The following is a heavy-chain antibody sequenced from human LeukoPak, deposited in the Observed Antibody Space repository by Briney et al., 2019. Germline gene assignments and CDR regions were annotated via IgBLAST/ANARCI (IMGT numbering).Heavy chain of an antibody. CDR1: GGFISSGTLY. Sequence: NPSETLSLTCTFSGGFISSGTLYWGWIRQPPGKGLEWIGSIYYTGSTFYNPSLKSRVTISINTSKNQFSLKLSSVTATDTAVYYCARQGERRDGYNYLSYFNYWGQGTPVTVSS. V-gene: IGHV4-39*01. CDR3: ARQGERRDGYNYLSYFNY. D-gene: IGHD5-24*01. J-gene: IGHJ4*02. CDR2: IYYTGST.